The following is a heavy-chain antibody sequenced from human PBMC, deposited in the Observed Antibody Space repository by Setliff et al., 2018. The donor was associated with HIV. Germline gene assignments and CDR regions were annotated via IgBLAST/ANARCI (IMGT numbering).Heavy chain of an antibody. V-gene: IGHV3-23*01. D-gene: IGHD3-16*01. CDR2: IRATGTIA. CDR3: AKGGTFFQH. CDR1: GFTFGSYS. J-gene: IGHJ1*01. Sequence: PGGSLRLSCATSGFTFGSYSMSWVRQAPGKGPEWVSSIRATGTIADYTDSVKGRFTISRDNSKNTVHLDMNTLRADDTAVYYCAKGGTFFQHWGQGTLVTVSS.